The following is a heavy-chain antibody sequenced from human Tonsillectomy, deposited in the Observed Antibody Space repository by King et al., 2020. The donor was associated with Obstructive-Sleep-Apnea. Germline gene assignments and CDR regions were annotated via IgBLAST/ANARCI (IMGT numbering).Heavy chain of an antibody. CDR1: GFTFNDHY. CDR3: ARGAGSINLYYRHGMDV. D-gene: IGHD1-26*01. V-gene: IGHV3-72*01. J-gene: IGHJ6*02. Sequence: EVQLVESGGGLVQPGGSLRLSCAASGFTFNDHYMDWVRQAPGKGLEWVGRIRNIANSYSTEYAASVKGRFTISRDDSKNSLYLQINSLKMDDTAVYYCARGAGSINLYYRHGMDVWGQGTTVTVSS. CDR2: IRNIANSYST.